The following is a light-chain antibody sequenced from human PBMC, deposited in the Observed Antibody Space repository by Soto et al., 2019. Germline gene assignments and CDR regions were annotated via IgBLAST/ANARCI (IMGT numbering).Light chain of an antibody. V-gene: IGKV3-15*01. CDR1: HSVDSN. CDR2: GAS. CDR3: QQYNNWPPPIT. J-gene: IGKJ5*01. Sequence: EILMTQSPATLSVSPGERATLSCRASHSVDSNLAWYQQKPGQAPRLLIYGASTRATGISARFSGSGSGTEFTLTISSLQSEDFGVYYCQQYNNWPPPITFGQGTRLEI.